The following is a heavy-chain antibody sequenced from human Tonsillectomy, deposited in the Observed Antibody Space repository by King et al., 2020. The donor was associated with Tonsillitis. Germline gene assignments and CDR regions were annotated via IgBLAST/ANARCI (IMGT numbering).Heavy chain of an antibody. V-gene: IGHV3-30*18. CDR2: ISYAGSNK. Sequence: QLVQSGGGVVQPGRSLRLSCAASGFTFSSYGMHWVRQAPGKGLERVAVISYAGSNKYYADSVKGRFTISRDNSKNTLYLQMNSLRAEDTAVYYCAKGKTSHYCYGMDVWGQGTPVSVSS. J-gene: IGHJ6*02. CDR1: GFTFSSYG. CDR3: AKGKTSHYCYGMDV.